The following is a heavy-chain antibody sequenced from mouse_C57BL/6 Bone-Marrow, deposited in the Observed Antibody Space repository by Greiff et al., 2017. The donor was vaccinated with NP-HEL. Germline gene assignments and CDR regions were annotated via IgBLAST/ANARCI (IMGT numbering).Heavy chain of an antibody. V-gene: IGHV5-15*01. CDR2: ISNLAYSI. D-gene: IGHD2-5*01. CDR3: ASGYSNYGGFAY. J-gene: IGHJ3*01. CDR1: GFTFSDYG. Sequence: EVQRVESGGGLVQPGGSLKLSCAASGFTFSDYGMAWVRQAPRKGPEWVAFISNLAYSIYYADTVTGRFTISRENAKNTLYLEMSSLRSEDTAMYYCASGYSNYGGFAYWGQGTLVTVSA.